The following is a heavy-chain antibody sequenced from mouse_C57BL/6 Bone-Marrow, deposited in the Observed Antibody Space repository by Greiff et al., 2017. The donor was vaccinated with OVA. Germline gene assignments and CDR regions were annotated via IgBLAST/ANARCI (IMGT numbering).Heavy chain of an antibody. J-gene: IGHJ3*01. V-gene: IGHV8-12*01. CDR3: ARSYYCYGSSAWFAY. CDR2: IYWDDDK. D-gene: IGHD1-1*01. CDR1: GFSLSTSGMG. Sequence: ESGPGILQSSQTLSLTCSFSGFSLSTSGMGVSWIRQPSGKGLEWLAHIYWDDDKRYNPSLKSRLTISKDTSRNKVFLKITSVDTADTATYYCARSYYCYGSSAWFAYWGQGTLVTVSA.